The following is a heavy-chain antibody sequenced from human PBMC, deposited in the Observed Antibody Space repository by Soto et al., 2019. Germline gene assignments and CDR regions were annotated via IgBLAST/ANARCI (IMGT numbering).Heavy chain of an antibody. J-gene: IGHJ4*02. Sequence: SATLSLTCTVSVASISSHYWSWIRQPTGKGLEWIGYIYDSGSTNYNPSLKSRVTISVDTSKNQFSLKLSSVTAADTAVYYCAGTRGYCSGGSCPTVVDYWGQGTLVTIS. V-gene: IGHV4-59*07. CDR1: VASISSHY. CDR2: IYDSGST. D-gene: IGHD2-15*01. CDR3: AGTRGYCSGGSCPTVVDY.